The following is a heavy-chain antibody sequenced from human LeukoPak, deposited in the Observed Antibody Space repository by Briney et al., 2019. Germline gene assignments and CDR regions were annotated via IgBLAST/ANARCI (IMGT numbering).Heavy chain of an antibody. V-gene: IGHV3-30*12. CDR1: GFTFSSYG. CDR3: ARERIQLWLRYFDY. J-gene: IGHJ4*02. D-gene: IGHD5-18*01. Sequence: GGSLRLSCVASGFTFSSYGMHWVRQAPGKGLEWVAVISYDGSNKYYADSVKGRFTISRDNAKNSLYLQMNSLRAEDTAVYYCARERIQLWLRYFDYWGQGTLVTVSS. CDR2: ISYDGSNK.